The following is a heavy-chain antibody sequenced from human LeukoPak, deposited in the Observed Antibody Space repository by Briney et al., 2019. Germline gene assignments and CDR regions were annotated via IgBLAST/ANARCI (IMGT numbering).Heavy chain of an antibody. V-gene: IGHV3-30*04. CDR1: GFTFSSYA. J-gene: IGHJ6*03. CDR3: ARDFGSHKTHYYYYMDV. Sequence: PGGSLRLSCAASGFTFSSYAMHWVRQAPGKGLEWVAVISYDGSNKYYADSVKGRFTISRDNSKNTLYLQMNSLRAEDTAVYYCARDFGSHKTHYYYYMDVWGKGTTVTVSS. D-gene: IGHD1-26*01. CDR2: ISYDGSNK.